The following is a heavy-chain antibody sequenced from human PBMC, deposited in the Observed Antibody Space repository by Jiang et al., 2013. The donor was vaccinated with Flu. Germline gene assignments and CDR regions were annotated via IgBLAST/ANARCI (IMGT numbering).Heavy chain of an antibody. J-gene: IGHJ5*02. Sequence: GAEVKKPGESLRTSCKGSGYSFTSYGWIGWVRQMPGKGLEWMGRIDPSDSYTNYSPSFQGHVTISADKSISTAYLQWSSLKASDTAMYYCARLRGRSGSYYLNWFDPWGQGTLVTVSS. CDR3: ARLRGRSGSYYLNWFDP. CDR1: GYSFTSYGW. D-gene: IGHD1-26*01. CDR2: IDPSDSYT. V-gene: IGHV5-10-1*01.